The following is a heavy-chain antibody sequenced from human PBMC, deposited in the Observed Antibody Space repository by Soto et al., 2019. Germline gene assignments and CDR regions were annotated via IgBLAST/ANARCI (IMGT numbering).Heavy chain of an antibody. D-gene: IGHD1-20*01. V-gene: IGHV3-30*18. Sequence: QVQLVESGGGVVQPGRSLRLSCAASGFTFSSYGMHWVRQAPVQGLEWVAVISYDGSNKYYADSVKGRFTISRDNSKNTLYLQMKSLRAEDTAVYYCAKDIITGNYYYYYGMDVWGKGTTVTVSS. J-gene: IGHJ6*04. CDR3: AKDIITGNYYYYYGMDV. CDR2: ISYDGSNK. CDR1: GFTFSSYG.